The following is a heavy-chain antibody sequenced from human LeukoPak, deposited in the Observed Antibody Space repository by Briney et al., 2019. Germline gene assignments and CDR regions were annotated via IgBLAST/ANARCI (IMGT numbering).Heavy chain of an antibody. J-gene: IGHJ4*02. V-gene: IGHV4-34*01. CDR1: GGSFSGYY. Sequence: SETLSLTCAVYGGSFSGYYWSWIRQPPGKGLEWIGEINHSGSTNYNPSLKSRVTISVDTSKNQFSLKLSSVTAADTAVYYCARERRFFWSTTSDYWGQGTLVNVSS. CDR3: ARERRFFWSTTSDY. D-gene: IGHD3-3*01. CDR2: INHSGST.